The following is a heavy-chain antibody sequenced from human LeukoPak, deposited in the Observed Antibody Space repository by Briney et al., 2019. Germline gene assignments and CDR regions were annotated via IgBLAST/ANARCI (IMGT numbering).Heavy chain of an antibody. Sequence: GGSLRLSCAASGFTFSSYWMSWVRQAPGKGLEWVANIKQDGSEKYYVDSVKGRFTISRDNAKNSLYLQMNSLRAENTAVYYCARYCSGGTCYSEMRNYYYYGMDVWGQGTTVTVSS. D-gene: IGHD2-15*01. CDR3: ARYCSGGTCYSEMRNYYYYGMDV. J-gene: IGHJ6*02. CDR1: GFTFSSYW. CDR2: IKQDGSEK. V-gene: IGHV3-7*01.